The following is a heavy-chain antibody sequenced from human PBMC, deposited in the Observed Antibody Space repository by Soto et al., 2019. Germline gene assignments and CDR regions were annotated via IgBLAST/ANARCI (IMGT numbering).Heavy chain of an antibody. Sequence: PSCCLWLTVAVGGGSVSSDTHYWSWIRQPPGKRLEWIGFIYSSGSTNYNPSLKSRVTMSVDASKNQFSLKLRSVIVADTAVYHCARFVRSCSGTTCYTRADVWGQGTTVTV. CDR1: GGSVSSDTHY. V-gene: IGHV4-61*01. D-gene: IGHD2-2*02. CDR3: ARFVRSCSGTTCYTRADV. CDR2: IYSSGST. J-gene: IGHJ6*02.